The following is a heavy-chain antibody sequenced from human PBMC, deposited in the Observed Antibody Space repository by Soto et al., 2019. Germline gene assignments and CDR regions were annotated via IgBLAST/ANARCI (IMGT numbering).Heavy chain of an antibody. CDR3: ASSYGSGYRAFDY. D-gene: IGHD3-10*01. Sequence: QVQLVQSGAEVKRPGSSVKVSCKASGDTFNFYSINWVRQAPGLGLEWMGRVNPIVSMSNYAQKFQGRVTXPXDXXTSTGYMELSSLRSEDTAIYYCASSYGSGYRAFDYWGQGALVTVSS. V-gene: IGHV1-69*02. CDR1: GDTFNFYS. CDR2: VNPIVSMS. J-gene: IGHJ4*02.